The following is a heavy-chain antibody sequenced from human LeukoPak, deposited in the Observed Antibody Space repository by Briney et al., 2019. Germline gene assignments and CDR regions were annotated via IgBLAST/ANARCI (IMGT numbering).Heavy chain of an antibody. Sequence: PGGSLRLSCAASGFTFDDYAMHWVRQAPGKGLEWVSGISWNGDNIGYGDSVKGRFTISRDNAKNSLSLEMNSLRAEDTALYYCAKGIGPRTMGFDHWGQGTLVTVSS. CDR2: ISWNGDNI. CDR3: AKGIGPRTMGFDH. V-gene: IGHV3-9*01. CDR1: GFTFDDYA. D-gene: IGHD3-3*01. J-gene: IGHJ4*02.